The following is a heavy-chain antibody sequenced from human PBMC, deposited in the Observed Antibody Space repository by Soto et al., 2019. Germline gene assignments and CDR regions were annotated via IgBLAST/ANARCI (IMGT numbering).Heavy chain of an antibody. D-gene: IGHD6-25*01. CDR3: ARGGTYGMDV. Sequence: PGGSLRLSCAASGFTFSNYGMHWVRQAPGKGLEWVAVILYGGTKEYYSDSVKGRFTISRDNSKDRLYLQMSSLRREDTGVYFCARGGTYGMDVWGQGTTGTVS. CDR2: ILYGGTKE. CDR1: GFTFSNYG. V-gene: IGHV3-30*03. J-gene: IGHJ6*02.